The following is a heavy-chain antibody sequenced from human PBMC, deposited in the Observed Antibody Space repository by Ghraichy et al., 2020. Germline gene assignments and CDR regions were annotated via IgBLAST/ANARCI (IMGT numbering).Heavy chain of an antibody. CDR3: ARYSGSYSYNWFDP. J-gene: IGHJ5*02. V-gene: IGHV4-59*01. D-gene: IGHD1-26*01. Sequence: SETLSLTCTVSGGSISSYYWSWIRQPPGKGLEWIGYIYYSGTTNYNPSLKSRVTISVDTSKNQFSLKLSSVTAADTAVYYCARYSGSYSYNWFDPWGQGTLVTVSS. CDR1: GGSISSYY. CDR2: IYYSGTT.